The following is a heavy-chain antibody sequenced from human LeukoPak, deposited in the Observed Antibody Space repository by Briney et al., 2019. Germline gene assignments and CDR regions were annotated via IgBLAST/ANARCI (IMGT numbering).Heavy chain of an antibody. V-gene: IGHV4-39*01. Sequence: SETLSLTCTVAGGSVTSSSYDWGWIRQPPGKGLEGIGSIYYSGSTYYNPSLKSRVTISVDTPQNQFSLKLSSVTAADTAIYYCAGAYCGGDCYAFDIWGQGRMVTVSS. J-gene: IGHJ3*02. CDR1: GGSVTSSSYD. D-gene: IGHD2-21*02. CDR2: IYYSGST. CDR3: AGAYCGGDCYAFDI.